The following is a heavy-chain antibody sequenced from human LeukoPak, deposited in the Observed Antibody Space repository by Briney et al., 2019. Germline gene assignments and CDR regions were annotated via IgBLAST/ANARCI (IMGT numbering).Heavy chain of an antibody. J-gene: IGHJ4*02. Sequence: GGSLRLSCAASGFTFSSYSMNWVRQAPGKGLEWVAVIWYDGSNKYYADSVKGRFTTSRDNSKNTLYLQMNSLRAEDTAVYYCARDRDFYFDYWGQGTLVTVSS. CDR3: ARDRDFYFDY. CDR1: GFTFSSYS. D-gene: IGHD3/OR15-3a*01. CDR2: IWYDGSNK. V-gene: IGHV3-33*08.